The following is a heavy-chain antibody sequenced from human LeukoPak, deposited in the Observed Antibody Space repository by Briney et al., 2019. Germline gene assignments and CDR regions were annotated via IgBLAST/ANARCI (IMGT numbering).Heavy chain of an antibody. D-gene: IGHD2-15*01. CDR1: GFTFNNCA. V-gene: IGHV3-23*01. Sequence: GWSLRLSCAASGFTFNNCAMCWVRQAPGKGLEWVSTVSGSGSNTHYADSVKGRFTISRDNSKNTLYLQINGLRAEDTAVYYCAKMCSGGSAVDYWGQGTPVTVSS. J-gene: IGHJ4*02. CDR2: VSGSGSNT. CDR3: AKMCSGGSAVDY.